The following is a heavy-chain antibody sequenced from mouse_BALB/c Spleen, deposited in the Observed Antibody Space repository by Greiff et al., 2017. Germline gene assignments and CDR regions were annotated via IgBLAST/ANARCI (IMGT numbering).Heavy chain of an antibody. CDR3: AGNYEAMDY. CDR2: ISSGGSYT. V-gene: IGHV5-6*01. Sequence: EVKLMESGGDLVKPGGSLKLSCAASGFTFSSYGMSWVRQTPDKRLEWVATISSGGSYTYYPDSVKGRFTISRDNAKNTLYLQMSSLKSEDTAMYYCAGNYEAMDYWGQGTSVTVSS. J-gene: IGHJ4*01. D-gene: IGHD2-1*01. CDR1: GFTFSSYG.